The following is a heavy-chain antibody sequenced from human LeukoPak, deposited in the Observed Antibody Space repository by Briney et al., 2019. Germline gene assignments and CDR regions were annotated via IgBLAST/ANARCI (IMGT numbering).Heavy chain of an antibody. D-gene: IGHD4-17*01. Sequence: GASVEVSCKASGGTFSSYAISWVRQVPGQGLEWMGGIIPIFGTANYAQKFQGRVTITADKSTSTAYMELSSLRSEDTAVYYCARQSSHYGIDYWGQGTLVTVSS. J-gene: IGHJ4*02. CDR3: ARQSSHYGIDY. V-gene: IGHV1-69*06. CDR2: IIPIFGTA. CDR1: GGTFSSYA.